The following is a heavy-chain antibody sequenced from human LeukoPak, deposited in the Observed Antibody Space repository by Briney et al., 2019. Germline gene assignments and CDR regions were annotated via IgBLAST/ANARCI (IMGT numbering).Heavy chain of an antibody. D-gene: IGHD5-24*01. J-gene: IGHJ3*02. Sequence: GGSLRLSCAASGFTFSNYAMNWVRQAPGKGLEWVSGIIGSGGTTYYADSVKGRFTISRDNSKNTLYLQMNSLRADDTAVYYCTKGRRDGYNSGPRGDIWGQGTMVTVSS. V-gene: IGHV3-23*01. CDR1: GFTFSNYA. CDR2: IIGSGGTT. CDR3: TKGRRDGYNSGPRGDI.